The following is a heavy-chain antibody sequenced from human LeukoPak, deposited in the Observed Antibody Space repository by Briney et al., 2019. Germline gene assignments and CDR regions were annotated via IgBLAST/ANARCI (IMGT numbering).Heavy chain of an antibody. CDR1: GYTFTSYY. V-gene: IGHV1-46*03. CDR2: INPSGGST. Sequence: GASVKVSCKASGYTFTSYYMHWVRQAPGQGLEWMGIINPSGGSTSYAQKFQGRVTTTRDTSTSTVYMELSSLRSEDTAVYYCARDGPGYSYSRDAFDIWGQGTMVTVSS. CDR3: ARDGPGYSYSRDAFDI. J-gene: IGHJ3*02. D-gene: IGHD5-18*01.